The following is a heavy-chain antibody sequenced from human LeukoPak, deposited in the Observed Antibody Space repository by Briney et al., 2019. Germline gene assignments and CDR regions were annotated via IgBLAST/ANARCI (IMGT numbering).Heavy chain of an antibody. CDR2: AYHSGTT. J-gene: IGHJ6*02. D-gene: IGHD2-2*01. V-gene: IGHV4-4*02. CDR1: GGSISSSNW. CDR3: ARADCSSTSCYSNYYYGVDV. Sequence: PSGTLSLTCAVSGGSISSSNWWNWVRQPPGKGLEWIGEAYHSGTTNYNPSLKSRVTISVDKSKNQFSLKLSSVTAADTAMYYCARADCSSTSCYSNYYYGVDVWGQGTTVTVSS.